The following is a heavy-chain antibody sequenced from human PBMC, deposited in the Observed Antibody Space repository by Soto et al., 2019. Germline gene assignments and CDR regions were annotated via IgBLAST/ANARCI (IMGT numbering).Heavy chain of an antibody. CDR2: INAGNGNR. J-gene: IGHJ4*02. Sequence: QVQLVQSGAEVKKPGASVKVSCKASGYTFSSYAMHWVRQAPGQRLEWMGWINAGNGNRKYSQKFQGRVTITRDTSASTAYMELSSLRSDYTAVYCCARDQAVAGPGDYWGQGTLVTVSS. CDR1: GYTFSSYA. D-gene: IGHD6-19*01. CDR3: ARDQAVAGPGDY. V-gene: IGHV1-3*01.